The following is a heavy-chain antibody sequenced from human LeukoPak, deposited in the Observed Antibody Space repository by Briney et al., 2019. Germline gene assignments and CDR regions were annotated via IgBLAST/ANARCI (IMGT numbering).Heavy chain of an antibody. D-gene: IGHD2-21*02. Sequence: GGSLRPSCAASGFTFSSYAMSWVRQAPGKGLEWVSAISGSGGSTYYADSVKGRFTISRDNSKNTLYLQMNSLRAEDTAVYYCARDFGYCGGDCYSGYYYYYMDVWGKGTTVTVSS. J-gene: IGHJ6*03. CDR3: ARDFGYCGGDCYSGYYYYYMDV. V-gene: IGHV3-23*01. CDR2: ISGSGGST. CDR1: GFTFSSYA.